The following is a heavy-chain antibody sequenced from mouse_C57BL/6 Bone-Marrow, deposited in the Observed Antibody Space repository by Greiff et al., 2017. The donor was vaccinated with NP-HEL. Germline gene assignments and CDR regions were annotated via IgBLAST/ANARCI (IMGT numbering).Heavy chain of an antibody. Sequence: QVQLQQPGAELVKPGASVKLSCKASGYTFTSYWMHWVKQRPGQGLEWIGMIHPNSGSTNYNEKFKSKATLTVEKSSSTAYMQLSSLTSEDTAVYYGARYYYGKRNFDVWGTGTTVTVAS. CDR1: GYTFTSYW. V-gene: IGHV1-64*01. CDR2: IHPNSGST. CDR3: ARYYYGKRNFDV. D-gene: IGHD2-1*01. J-gene: IGHJ1*03.